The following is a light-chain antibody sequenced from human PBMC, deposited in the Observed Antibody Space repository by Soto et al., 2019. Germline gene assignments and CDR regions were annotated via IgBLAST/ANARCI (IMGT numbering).Light chain of an antibody. CDR3: QQYNNWPPIT. CDR2: GAS. V-gene: IGKV3-15*01. J-gene: IGKJ5*01. Sequence: EIVLTQSPATLSVSPGERATLSCRSSQSVSSNLAWYQQQPAQPPPLLTYGASTRATAIPARCSGSGSGTEFTLTVSSLQSEDFAVYYCQQYNNWPPITFGQGTRLEIK. CDR1: QSVSSN.